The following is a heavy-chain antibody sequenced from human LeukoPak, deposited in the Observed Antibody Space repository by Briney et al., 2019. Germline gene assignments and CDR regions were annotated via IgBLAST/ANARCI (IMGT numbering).Heavy chain of an antibody. Sequence: SETLSLTCTVSGGSISSYYWSWIRQPPGKGLEWIGHFYYSGSTNYNASLKSRVTISVDTSKNQFSLKLSSVTAADTAVYYCARGRNALAGYYYYYYMDVWGKGTTVTVSS. V-gene: IGHV4-59*12. CDR3: ARGRNALAGYYYYYYMDV. D-gene: IGHD6-19*01. CDR2: FYYSGST. CDR1: GGSISSYY. J-gene: IGHJ6*03.